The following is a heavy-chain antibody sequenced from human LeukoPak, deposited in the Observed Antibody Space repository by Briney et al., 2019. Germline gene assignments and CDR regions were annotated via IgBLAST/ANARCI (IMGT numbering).Heavy chain of an antibody. J-gene: IGHJ4*02. CDR3: ARVKSSIGGFDY. CDR1: GYTFTSYY. Sequence: ASVKVSCKASGYTFTSYYMHWVRQAPGQGLEWMGIINPSGGSTSYAQKFQGRVTMTTDTSTSTAYMELRSLRSDDTAVYYCARVKSSIGGFDYWGQGTLATVSS. V-gene: IGHV1-46*01. CDR2: INPSGGST. D-gene: IGHD6-13*01.